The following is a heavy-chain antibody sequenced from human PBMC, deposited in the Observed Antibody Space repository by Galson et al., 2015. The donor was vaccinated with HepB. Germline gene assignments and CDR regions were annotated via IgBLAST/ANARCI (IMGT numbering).Heavy chain of an antibody. CDR2: ITGGGERT. Sequence: SLRLSCATSGFRFTKYSMSWVRQAPGKGLQWVSAITGGGERTYYADSVKGRFTTSRDSSSNTVFLLMTSLRVDDTAVYYCATRRITMILHDYWGRGTLVTVSS. D-gene: IGHD3-22*01. CDR1: GFRFTKYS. V-gene: IGHV3-23*01. CDR3: ATRRITMILHDY. J-gene: IGHJ4*02.